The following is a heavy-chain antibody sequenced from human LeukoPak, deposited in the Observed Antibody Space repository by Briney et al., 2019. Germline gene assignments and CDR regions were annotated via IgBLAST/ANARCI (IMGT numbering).Heavy chain of an antibody. Sequence: SETLSLTCTVSGGSISSGDYYWGWLRQPPGKGLEWIGYIYYSGSTYYNPSLKSRVTISVDTSKNQFSLKLSSVTAADTAVYYCASGISMVRGVIYWGQGTLVTVSS. D-gene: IGHD3-10*01. CDR1: GGSISSGDYY. V-gene: IGHV4-30-4*01. J-gene: IGHJ4*02. CDR2: IYYSGST. CDR3: ASGISMVRGVIY.